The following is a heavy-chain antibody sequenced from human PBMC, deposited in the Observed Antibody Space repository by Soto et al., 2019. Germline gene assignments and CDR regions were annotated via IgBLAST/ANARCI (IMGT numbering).Heavy chain of an antibody. CDR3: ARRITIFRVAMYNWFDP. Sequence: SETLSLTCTVSGGSISSSSYYWGWIRQPPGKGLEWIGSIYYSGSTYYNPSLKSRVTISVDTSKNQFSLKLSSVTAADTAVYYCARRITIFRVAMYNWFDPWGQGTLVTVSS. D-gene: IGHD3-3*01. CDR2: IYYSGST. J-gene: IGHJ5*02. V-gene: IGHV4-39*01. CDR1: GGSISSSSYY.